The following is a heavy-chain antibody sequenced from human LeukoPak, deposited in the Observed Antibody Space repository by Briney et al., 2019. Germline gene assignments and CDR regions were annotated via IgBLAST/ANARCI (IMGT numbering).Heavy chain of an antibody. CDR2: IGISSGNT. CDR1: GFNFIDYS. D-gene: IGHD5-12*01. V-gene: IGHV3-48*01. J-gene: IGHJ4*01. CDR3: ARNHRYAFDN. Sequence: GGSLRLSCAASGFNFIDYSMNWVRQAPGRGLEWISYIGISSGNTKYADSVKGRFTISRDKARNSLYLQMNSLRVEDTAMYYCARNHRYAFDNWGHGTLVTVSS.